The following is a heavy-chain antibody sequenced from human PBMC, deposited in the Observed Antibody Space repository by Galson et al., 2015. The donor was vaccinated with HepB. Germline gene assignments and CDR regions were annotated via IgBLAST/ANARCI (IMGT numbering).Heavy chain of an antibody. Sequence: SLRLSCAASGFTFSSYGMHWVRQAPGKGLEWVAVISYDGSNKYYADSVKGRFTISRDNSKNTLYLQMNSLRAEDTAVYYCAKDGQFLENFFDYWGQGTLVTVSS. V-gene: IGHV3-30*18. D-gene: IGHD3-3*01. CDR3: AKDGQFLENFFDY. J-gene: IGHJ4*02. CDR2: ISYDGSNK. CDR1: GFTFSSYG.